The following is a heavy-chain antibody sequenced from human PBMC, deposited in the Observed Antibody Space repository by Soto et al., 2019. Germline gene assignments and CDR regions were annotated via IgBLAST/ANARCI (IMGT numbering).Heavy chain of an antibody. CDR3: ARGRNYYGSGSSRPLDY. CDR2: INHSGST. J-gene: IGHJ4*02. D-gene: IGHD3-10*01. Sequence: SETLSLTCAVYGGSFSGYYWSWIRQPPGKGLEWIGEINHSGSTNYNPSLKSRVTISVDTSKNQFSLKLSSVTAADTAVYYCARGRNYYGSGSSRPLDYWGQGTLVTVSS. V-gene: IGHV4-34*01. CDR1: GGSFSGYY.